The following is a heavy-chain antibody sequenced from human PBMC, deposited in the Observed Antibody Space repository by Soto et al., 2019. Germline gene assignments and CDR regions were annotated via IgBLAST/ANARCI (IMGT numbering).Heavy chain of an antibody. CDR1: GGSVSSGSYY. CDR3: ARAGAGGGYYYNWFDP. V-gene: IGHV4-61*01. J-gene: IGHJ5*02. CDR2: IYDSGST. D-gene: IGHD2-21*01. Sequence: PAETLSLTCTVSGGSVSSGSYYWSWIRQPPGKGLEWIGYIYDSGSTNYNPSLKSRVTITVDTSKNQFSLKLSSVTAADTAVYYCARAGAGGGYYYNWFDPWGQGTLVTVSS.